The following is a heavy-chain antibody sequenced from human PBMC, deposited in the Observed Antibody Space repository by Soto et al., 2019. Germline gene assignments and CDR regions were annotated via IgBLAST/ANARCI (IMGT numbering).Heavy chain of an antibody. D-gene: IGHD5-12*01. V-gene: IGHV3-21*01. CDR2: ISSSSSYI. CDR3: ARDQFGSGYERFDP. Sequence: EVQLVESGGGLVKPGGSLRPSCAASGFTFSSYSMNWVRQAPGKGLEWVSSISSSSSYIYYADSVKGRFTISRDNAKNSLYLQMNSLRAEDTAVYYCARDQFGSGYERFDPWGQGTLVTVSS. CDR1: GFTFSSYS. J-gene: IGHJ5*02.